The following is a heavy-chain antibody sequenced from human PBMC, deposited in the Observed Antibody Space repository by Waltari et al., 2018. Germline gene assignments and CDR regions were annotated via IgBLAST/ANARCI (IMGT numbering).Heavy chain of an antibody. CDR2: IIPMLTVA. CDR3: ARGGGYSVSDSPFDS. Sequence: QVPLVQSGAEVKTPGSSVKVSCKTSRGTFTTYPIPWVRQAPGRGLEWMGRIIPMLTVANYAPRFQGRVTLTADKVTNTAYMELSNLRSEDTAIYFCARGGGYSVSDSPFDSWGQGTLVTVS. CDR1: RGTFTTYP. D-gene: IGHD5-12*01. V-gene: IGHV1-69*04. J-gene: IGHJ4*02.